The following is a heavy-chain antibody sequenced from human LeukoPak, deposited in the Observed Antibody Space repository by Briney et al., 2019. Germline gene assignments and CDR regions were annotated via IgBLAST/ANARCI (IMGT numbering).Heavy chain of an antibody. Sequence: ASVKVSCKASGYTCTGYYMHWVRQAPGQGLEWMGWINPNNGGTNYAQKFQGRVTMTRGTSISTAYMELSRLTSDDTAVYHCARGRGSTSSNFDYWGQGTLVTVSS. CDR3: ARGRGSTSSNFDY. V-gene: IGHV1-2*02. D-gene: IGHD2-2*01. CDR1: GYTCTGYY. CDR2: INPNNGGT. J-gene: IGHJ4*02.